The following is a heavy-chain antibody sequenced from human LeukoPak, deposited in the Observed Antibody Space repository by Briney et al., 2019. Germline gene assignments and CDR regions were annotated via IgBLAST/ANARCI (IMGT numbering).Heavy chain of an antibody. J-gene: IGHJ4*02. V-gene: IGHV3-30*07. CDR2: ISYDGSNK. Sequence: GRSLRLSCAASGFTFSSYAMHWVRQAPGKGLEWVAVISYDGSNKYYADSVKGRFTISRDNAKNSLYLQMNSLRAEDTAVYYCARVRISSGPGGYYFDYWGQGTLVTVSS. D-gene: IGHD6-19*01. CDR3: ARVRISSGPGGYYFDY. CDR1: GFTFSSYA.